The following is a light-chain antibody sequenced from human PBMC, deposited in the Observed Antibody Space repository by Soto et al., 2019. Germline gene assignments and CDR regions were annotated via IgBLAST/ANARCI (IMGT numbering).Light chain of an antibody. J-gene: IGKJ1*01. V-gene: IGKV1-33*01. CDR2: DAS. Sequence: DIQMTQSTSSLSASVGDRVTITCQASQDISNYLNWYQHKPGKAPKLLIYDASNLETGVPSRFSGSGSGTDFTFTISSLQPEDIATYYCQQYDNLLWTFGQGTKVEIK. CDR3: QQYDNLLWT. CDR1: QDISNY.